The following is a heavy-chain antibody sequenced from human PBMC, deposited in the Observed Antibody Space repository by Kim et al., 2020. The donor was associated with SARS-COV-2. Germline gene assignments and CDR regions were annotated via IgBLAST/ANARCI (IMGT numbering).Heavy chain of an antibody. CDR2: T. CDR3: ASGAEEWYFDY. V-gene: IGHV4-31*02. Sequence: TYSNPSLKSRVTISVDTSKNQFSLKLSSVTAADTAVYYCASGAEEWYFDYWGQGTLVTVSS. J-gene: IGHJ4*02. D-gene: IGHD2-8*01.